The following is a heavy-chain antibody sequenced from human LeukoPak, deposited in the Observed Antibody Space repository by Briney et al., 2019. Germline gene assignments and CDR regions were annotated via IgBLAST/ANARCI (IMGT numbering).Heavy chain of an antibody. CDR1: GFTFSSYW. CDR3: AKDIEAAAAPYYFDY. J-gene: IGHJ4*02. V-gene: IGHV3-74*01. Sequence: TGGSLRLSCAASGFTFSSYWMHWVRQAPGKGLVWVSRINSDGSSTSYADSVKGRFTISRDNAKNTLYLQMNSLRAEDTALYYCAKDIEAAAAPYYFDYWGQGTLVTVSS. D-gene: IGHD6-13*01. CDR2: INSDGSST.